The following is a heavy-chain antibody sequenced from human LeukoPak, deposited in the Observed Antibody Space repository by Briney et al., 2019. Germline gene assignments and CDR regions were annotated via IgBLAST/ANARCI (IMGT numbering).Heavy chain of an antibody. CDR3: AKGRVVVITAYYFDY. J-gene: IGHJ4*02. V-gene: IGHV3-23*01. CDR2: ISGSGGST. D-gene: IGHD3-22*01. CDR1: GFTFSSYA. Sequence: PGGSLRLSCAASGFTFSSYAMSWVRQAPGKGLEWVSPISGSGGSTYYADSVKGRFTTSRDNSKNTLYLQMNSLRAEDTAVYYCAKGRVVVITAYYFDYWGQGTLVTVSS.